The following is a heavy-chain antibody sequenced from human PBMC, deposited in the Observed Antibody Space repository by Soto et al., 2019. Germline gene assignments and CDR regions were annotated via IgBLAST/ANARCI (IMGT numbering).Heavy chain of an antibody. CDR3: TRNLYNTGDFDH. Sequence: QVQLMQSGAEVRKPGASVKVSCKASGYTFTDYDINWVRQATGQGLEWLGWMTPKSGYTGYAQKSXGXXTLTRDTSRGTAYMELSSLTSEDRAVYYCTRNLYNTGDFDHWGQGTLVTVSS. CDR1: GYTFTDYD. J-gene: IGHJ4*02. D-gene: IGHD1-20*01. CDR2: MTPKSGYT. V-gene: IGHV1-8*02.